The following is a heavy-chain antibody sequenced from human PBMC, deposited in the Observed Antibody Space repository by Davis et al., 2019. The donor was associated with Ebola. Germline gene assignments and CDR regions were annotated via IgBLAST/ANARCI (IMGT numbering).Heavy chain of an antibody. Sequence: PGGSLRLSCAASGFTFSSYGMHWVRQAPGKGLEWVAVIWYDGSNKYYADSVKGRFTISRDNSKNTLYLQMNSLRAEDTAVYYCARGMENSSSWYFYYYYGMDVWGQGTTVTVSS. V-gene: IGHV3-33*01. CDR2: IWYDGSNK. CDR1: GFTFSSYG. D-gene: IGHD6-13*01. J-gene: IGHJ6*02. CDR3: ARGMENSSSWYFYYYYGMDV.